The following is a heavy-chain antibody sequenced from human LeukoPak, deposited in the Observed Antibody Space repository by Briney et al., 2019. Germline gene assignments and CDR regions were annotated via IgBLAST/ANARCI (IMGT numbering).Heavy chain of an antibody. V-gene: IGHV4-38-2*02. D-gene: IGHD1-26*01. J-gene: IGHJ3*02. Sequence: SETLSLTCTVSGYSISSGYYWGWIRQPPGKGLEWIGSIYHSGSTYYNPSLKSRVTISVDTSKNHFSLKLSSVTAADTAVYYCARVKWELQGACDIWGHGTMVTVSS. CDR2: IYHSGST. CDR3: ARVKWELQGACDI. CDR1: GYSISSGYY.